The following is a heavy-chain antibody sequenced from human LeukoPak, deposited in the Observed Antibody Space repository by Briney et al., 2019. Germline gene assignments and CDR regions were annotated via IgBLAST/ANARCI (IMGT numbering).Heavy chain of an antibody. D-gene: IGHD2-2*01. CDR3: ARDSCSSTSCRTKFDN. Sequence: SETLSLTCTVSGGSITSSNYFWGRIRQSPGQGLEWIGSIYYSGSTYYNPSLKSRVTISVETSKIQFSLKLSSVTAADSAVYYCARDSCSSTSCRTKFDNWGQGTLVTVSS. V-gene: IGHV4-39*07. CDR1: GGSITSSNYF. J-gene: IGHJ4*02. CDR2: IYYSGST.